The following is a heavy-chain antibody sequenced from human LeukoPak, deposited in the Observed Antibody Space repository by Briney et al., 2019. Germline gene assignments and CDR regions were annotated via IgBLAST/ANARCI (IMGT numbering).Heavy chain of an antibody. D-gene: IGHD1-7*01. CDR2: INHSGST. Sequence: SETLSLTCAVYGGSFSGYYWSWIRQPPGKGLEWIGEINHSGSTNYNPSLKSRVTISVDTSKNQFSLKLSSVTAADTAVYYCARRWNYGRNYYIDVWGKGATVSVSS. CDR1: GGSFSGYY. CDR3: ARRWNYGRNYYIDV. J-gene: IGHJ6*03. V-gene: IGHV4-34*01.